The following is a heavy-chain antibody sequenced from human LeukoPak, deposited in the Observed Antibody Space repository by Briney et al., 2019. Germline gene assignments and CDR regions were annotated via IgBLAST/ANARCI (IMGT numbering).Heavy chain of an antibody. D-gene: IGHD3-22*01. V-gene: IGHV3-23*01. Sequence: YPGGSLRLSCAASGFTFSSYAMSWVRQAPGKGLEWVSAISGSGGSTYYADSVKGRFTISRDNSKNTLYLQMNSLRAEDTAVYYCAKERAYYYDSSGYSAYWGQGTLVAVSS. CDR1: GFTFSSYA. CDR3: AKERAYYYDSSGYSAY. J-gene: IGHJ4*02. CDR2: ISGSGGST.